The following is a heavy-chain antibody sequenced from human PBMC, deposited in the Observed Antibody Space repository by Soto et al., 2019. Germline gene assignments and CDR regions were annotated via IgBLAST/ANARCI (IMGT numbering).Heavy chain of an antibody. CDR2: FDPEDGET. D-gene: IGHD5-12*01. J-gene: IGHJ4*02. V-gene: IGHV1-24*01. CDR1: GYTLTELS. Sequence: ASVKVSCKVSGYTLTELSMHWVRQAPGKGLEWMGGFDPEDGETIYAQKFQGRVTMTGNTSTSTAYMELSSLRSEDTAVYYCARGLIGYVIEGYWGQGTLVTVSS. CDR3: ARGLIGYVIEGY.